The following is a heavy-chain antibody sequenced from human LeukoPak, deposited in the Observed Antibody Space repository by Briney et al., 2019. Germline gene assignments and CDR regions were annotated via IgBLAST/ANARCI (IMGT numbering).Heavy chain of an antibody. J-gene: IGHJ4*02. V-gene: IGHV3-23*01. D-gene: IGHD3-9*01. Sequence: GSPRLSCADSGVSFISSVMCWVRQALEKRRGWVSAISGSGSSTYYADSVKGRFTISRDNSKNALYLQMNNLRAEDTAVYYRANRMTGRGLDYWGQGTLVTVSS. CDR3: ANRMTGRGLDY. CDR1: GVSFISSV. CDR2: ISGSGSST.